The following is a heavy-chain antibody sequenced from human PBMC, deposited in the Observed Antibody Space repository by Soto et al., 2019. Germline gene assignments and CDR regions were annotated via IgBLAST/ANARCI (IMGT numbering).Heavy chain of an antibody. CDR2: ISYDGNNK. J-gene: IGHJ6*02. CDR3: ATRDGGMAAHYYSFYGMDV. Sequence: QVQLVESGGGVVQPGRSLRLSCAASGFTFSTYGMHWVRQAPGKGLEWVTVISYDGNNKYYADSVKGRFTISRDNSKNTLCRQMNSLRAEDTAVYYCATRDGGMAAHYYSFYGMDVWGQGTTVTVAS. V-gene: IGHV3-30*03. D-gene: IGHD1-26*01. CDR1: GFTFSTYG.